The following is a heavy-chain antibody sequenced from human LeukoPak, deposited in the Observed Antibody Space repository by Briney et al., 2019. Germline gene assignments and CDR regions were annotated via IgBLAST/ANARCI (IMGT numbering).Heavy chain of an antibody. Sequence: PGGSLRLSCAASGFTFSSYAMHWVRQAPGKGLEWVSYISSSGSTIYYADSVKGRFTISRDNAKNSLYLQMNSLRAEDTAVYYCARGLDRGSSWSEGYWGQGTLVTVSS. V-gene: IGHV3-48*04. CDR2: ISSSGSTI. CDR3: ARGLDRGSSWSEGY. J-gene: IGHJ4*02. D-gene: IGHD6-13*01. CDR1: GFTFSSYA.